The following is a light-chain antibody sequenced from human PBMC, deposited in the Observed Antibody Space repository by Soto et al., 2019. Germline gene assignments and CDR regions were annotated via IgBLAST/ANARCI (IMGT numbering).Light chain of an antibody. CDR2: EVN. J-gene: IGLJ2*01. V-gene: IGLV2-8*01. Sequence: QSVLTQPPSTSGSPGQSVTISCTGTSSDVGDYDYVSWYQQHPGKAPKLMIYEVNKRPSGVPDRFSGSKSGNTASLTVSGLQAEDEAEYHCSSYAGSNNLVFGGGTKLTVL. CDR1: SSDVGDYDY. CDR3: SSYAGSNNLV.